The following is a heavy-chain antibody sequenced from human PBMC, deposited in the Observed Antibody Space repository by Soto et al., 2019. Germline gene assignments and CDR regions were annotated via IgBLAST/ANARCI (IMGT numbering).Heavy chain of an antibody. CDR1: GGSISSGDYY. CDR2: IYYSGST. V-gene: IGHV4-30-4*01. D-gene: IGHD3-16*02. CDR3: AGLQSMRLSGLDP. J-gene: IGHJ5*02. Sequence: QVQLQESGPGLVKPSQTLSLTCTVSGGSISSGDYYWSWIRQPPGKGLEWIGYIYYSGSTYYNPSLKSGVTISVDTSKNQFSLKLSSVTAADTAVYYCAGLQSMRLSGLDPWGQGTLVTVSS.